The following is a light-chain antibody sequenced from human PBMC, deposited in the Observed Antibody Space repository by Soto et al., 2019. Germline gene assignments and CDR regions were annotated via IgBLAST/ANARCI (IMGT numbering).Light chain of an antibody. V-gene: IGLV1-44*01. J-gene: IGLJ1*01. CDR3: AAWDDSLSSYV. Sequence: QSVLTQPPSASGTPGQRVTISCSGSSSNIGSNTVNWYQHLPRTAPKLLIFTDDQRPSGVPDRFSGSKSGTSASLAIGGLQSQDEADYYCAAWDDSLSSYVFGPGTKVTVL. CDR2: TDD. CDR1: SSNIGSNT.